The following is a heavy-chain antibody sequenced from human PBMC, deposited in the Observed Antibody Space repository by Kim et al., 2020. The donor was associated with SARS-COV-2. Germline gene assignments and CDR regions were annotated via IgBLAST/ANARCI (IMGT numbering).Heavy chain of an antibody. J-gene: IGHJ3*02. CDR3: TAEDSNSWYAAFDI. V-gene: IGHV3-15*01. D-gene: IGHD6-13*01. Sequence: YATILKGRFTISRDDSANTLYLQINSLEAEDTAVYYCTAEDSNSWYAAFDIWGHGTMVTVSS.